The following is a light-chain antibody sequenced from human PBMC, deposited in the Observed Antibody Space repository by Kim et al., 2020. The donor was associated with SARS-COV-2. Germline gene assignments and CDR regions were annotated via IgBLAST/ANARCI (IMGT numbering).Light chain of an antibody. J-gene: IGLJ2*01. Sequence: GQSITISCTGTSSDIVGYNYVSWYQQHPGKAPKLMIYDVSKRSSGVSNRFSGSKSGNTASLTISGLQAEDEADYYCSSITSSSTGVFGGGTQLTVL. CDR3: SSITSSSTGV. V-gene: IGLV2-14*04. CDR2: DVS. CDR1: SSDIVGYNY.